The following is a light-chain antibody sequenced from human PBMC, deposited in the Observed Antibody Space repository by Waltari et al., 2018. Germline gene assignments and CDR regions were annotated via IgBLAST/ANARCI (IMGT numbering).Light chain of an antibody. CDR2: EVT. V-gene: IGLV2-8*01. Sequence: QSALTQPPSASGSPGQSVTISCTGTSSDVGGYNFVSWYQQHPGKAPKLIIYEVTKRPSGVPDRFSGSKSGTSASLAITGLQAEDEADYYCQSYDSSLSGVFGGGTKLTVL. J-gene: IGLJ2*01. CDR3: QSYDSSLSGV. CDR1: SSDVGGYNF.